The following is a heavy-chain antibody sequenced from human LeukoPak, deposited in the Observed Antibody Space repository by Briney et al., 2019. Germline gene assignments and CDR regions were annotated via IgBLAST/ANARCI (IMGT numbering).Heavy chain of an antibody. V-gene: IGHV5-51*01. CDR2: ISPGDFDT. J-gene: IGHJ6*02. CDR1: GYTFTTYW. Sequence: GESLKISCKASGYTFTTYWVAWVRQMPGKGLEWMGMISPGDFDTRYTPSFKGQVTISADKSISTAYLQRSSLKASDTAIYYCARHQGGMDVWGQGTTVTVSS. CDR3: ARHQGGMDV.